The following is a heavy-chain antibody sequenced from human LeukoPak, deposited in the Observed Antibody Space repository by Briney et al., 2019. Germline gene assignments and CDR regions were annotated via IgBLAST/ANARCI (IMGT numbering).Heavy chain of an antibody. Sequence: GGSLRLSCAASGXTFSSYSMNWVRQAPGKGLEWVSPISSSSSHIYYADSVKGRFTISRDNAKNSLYLQMNSLRAEDTAVYYCARGAFYFDYWGQGTLVTVSS. J-gene: IGHJ4*02. V-gene: IGHV3-21*01. D-gene: IGHD1-26*01. CDR3: ARGAFYFDY. CDR2: ISSSSSHI. CDR1: GXTFSSYS.